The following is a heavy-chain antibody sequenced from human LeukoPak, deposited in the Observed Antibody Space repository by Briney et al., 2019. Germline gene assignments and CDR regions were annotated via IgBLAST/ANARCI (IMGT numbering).Heavy chain of an antibody. D-gene: IGHD2-2*01. J-gene: IGHJ6*02. CDR3: ALYCSSTSCKTYPTYGMDV. CDR2: IIPIFGTA. CDR1: GGTFSGYA. Sequence: ASVKVSCKASGGTFSGYAISWVRQAPGQGLEWMGGIIPIFGTANYAQKFQGRVTITADESTSTAYMELSSLRSEDTAVYYCALYCSSTSCKTYPTYGMDVWGQGTTVTVSS. V-gene: IGHV1-69*13.